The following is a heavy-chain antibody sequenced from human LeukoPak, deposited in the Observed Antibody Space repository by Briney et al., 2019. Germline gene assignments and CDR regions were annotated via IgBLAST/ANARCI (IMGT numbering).Heavy chain of an antibody. CDR3: AKDGYYCSSTSCYLDY. D-gene: IGHD2-2*01. J-gene: IGHJ4*02. CDR2: ISGSGGST. Sequence: PGGSLRLSCAASGFTFSSYSMNWVRQAPGKGLGWVSDISGSGGSTYYADSVKGRFTISRDNSKNTLDLQMNSLRAEDTAVYYCAKDGYYCSSTSCYLDYWGQGTLVTVSS. V-gene: IGHV3-23*01. CDR1: GFTFSSYS.